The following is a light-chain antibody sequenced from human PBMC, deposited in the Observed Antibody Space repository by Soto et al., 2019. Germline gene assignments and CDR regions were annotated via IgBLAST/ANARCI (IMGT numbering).Light chain of an antibody. CDR1: SSDVGGYNY. J-gene: IGLJ1*01. CDR2: EVS. V-gene: IGLV2-14*01. Sequence: QSALTQPASVSGSPGQSITISCTGTSSDVGGYNYVSWFQLHPGKAPKLMVYEVSNRPSGISSRFSGSKSGNTASLTISGFQAEDEADYYCSSFTSSRIYCFGTVTKVTV. CDR3: SSFTSSRIYC.